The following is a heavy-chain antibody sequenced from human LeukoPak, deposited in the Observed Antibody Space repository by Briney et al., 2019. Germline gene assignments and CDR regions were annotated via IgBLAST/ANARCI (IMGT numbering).Heavy chain of an antibody. V-gene: IGHV4-39*01. Sequence: SETLSLTCTVSGGSISSSSYYWGWIRQPPGKGLEWIGSIYYSGSTYYNPSLESRVTISVDTSKNQFSLKLSSVTAADTAVYYCARARREMVDYWGQGTLVTVSS. CDR1: GGSISSSSYY. CDR2: IYYSGST. J-gene: IGHJ4*02. D-gene: IGHD5-24*01. CDR3: ARARREMVDY.